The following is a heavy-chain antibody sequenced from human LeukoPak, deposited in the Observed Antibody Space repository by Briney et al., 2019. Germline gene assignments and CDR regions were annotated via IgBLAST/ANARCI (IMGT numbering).Heavy chain of an antibody. Sequence: ASVKVSCKASGYTFTDYYMHWVRQAPGQGLEWMGWINLSSGGTSYAQKFQGRVTMTRDTSISTAYMDLSRLTSDDTAVYFCARGGYGDYVVSWGQGTLVTVSS. CDR1: GYTFTDYY. D-gene: IGHD4-17*01. J-gene: IGHJ4*02. CDR3: ARGGYGDYVVS. V-gene: IGHV1-2*02. CDR2: INLSSGGT.